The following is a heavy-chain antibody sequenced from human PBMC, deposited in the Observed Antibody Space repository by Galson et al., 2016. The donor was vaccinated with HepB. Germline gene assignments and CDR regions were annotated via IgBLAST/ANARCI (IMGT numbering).Heavy chain of an antibody. CDR3: ARVVFGSVLIGHFDP. Sequence: SVKVSCKASGNTFRSYGFHWVRQAPGQGLEWMGWIRGDNGKTNYAQKYQGRVTMTTDTSTTTVYMELRSLRSDDTAVYYCARVVFGSVLIGHFDPWGQGALVTVSS. CDR1: GNTFRSYG. CDR2: IRGDNGKT. V-gene: IGHV1-18*04. D-gene: IGHD3-10*01. J-gene: IGHJ5*02.